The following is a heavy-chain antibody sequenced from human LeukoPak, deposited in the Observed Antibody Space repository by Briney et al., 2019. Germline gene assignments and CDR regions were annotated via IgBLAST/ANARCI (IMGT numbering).Heavy chain of an antibody. CDR2: IIPIFGTA. D-gene: IGHD6-19*01. Sequence: SVKVSYKASGGTFSSYAISWVRQAPGQGLEWMGGIIPIFGTANYAQKFQGRVTITADESTSTAYMELSSLRSEDTAVYYCARAESRGYSSGGYGHWGQGTLVTVSS. V-gene: IGHV1-69*13. J-gene: IGHJ4*02. CDR1: GGTFSSYA. CDR3: ARAESRGYSSGGYGH.